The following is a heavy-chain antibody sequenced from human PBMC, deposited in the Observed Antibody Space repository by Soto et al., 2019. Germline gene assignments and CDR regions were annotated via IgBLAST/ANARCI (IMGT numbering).Heavy chain of an antibody. D-gene: IGHD3-9*01. J-gene: IGHJ5*02. CDR3: ARARDYDILTPYYPNWFDP. CDR2: IYYSGTT. Sequence: PSETLSLTCSVSGGSISSYYWNWIRQPPGKGLEWIGYIYYSGTTNYNPSLKSRVIISVDTSKNQFSLKLSSVTAADTAVYYCARARDYDILTPYYPNWFDPWGQGILVTVSS. CDR1: GGSISSYY. V-gene: IGHV4-59*01.